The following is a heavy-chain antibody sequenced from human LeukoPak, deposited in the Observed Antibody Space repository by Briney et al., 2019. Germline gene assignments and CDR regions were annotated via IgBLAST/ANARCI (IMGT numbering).Heavy chain of an antibody. CDR1: GGSFSGYY. V-gene: IGHV4-34*01. CDR2: INHSGST. D-gene: IGHD6-19*01. Sequence: PSETLSLTCAVYGGSFSGYYWSWIRQPPGKGLEWIGEINHSGSTNYNPSLKGRVTISVDTSKNQFSLKLSSVTAADTAVYYCARGPFIAVAKRLWYFDLWGRGTLVTVSS. CDR3: ARGPFIAVAKRLWYFDL. J-gene: IGHJ2*01.